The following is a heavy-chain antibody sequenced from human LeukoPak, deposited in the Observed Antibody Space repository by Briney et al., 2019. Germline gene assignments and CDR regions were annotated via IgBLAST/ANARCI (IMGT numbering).Heavy chain of an antibody. CDR1: GFTFTTNY. D-gene: IGHD1-26*01. CDR2: IYSGGYT. V-gene: IGHV3-66*01. J-gene: IGHJ4*02. CDR3: ARRLEYSGSKGVFDY. Sequence: RGSLRLSCAASGFTFTTNYMTWVRQAPGKGLEWVSIIYSGGYTDYADSVKGRFTISRDNSKNTLDLQMNSLRAEDTAVYYCARRLEYSGSKGVFDYWGQGTLVTVSS.